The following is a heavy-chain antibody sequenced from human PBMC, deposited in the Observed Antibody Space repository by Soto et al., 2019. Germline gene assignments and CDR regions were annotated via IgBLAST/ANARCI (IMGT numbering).Heavy chain of an antibody. CDR1: GGSISSSSYY. Sequence: SETLSLTCTVSGGSISSSSYYWGWIRQPPGKGLEWIGSIYYSGSTYYNPSLKSRVTISVDTSKNQFSLKLSSVTAADTAVYYCASLLDTAMVSHWAQGTLVTVSS. D-gene: IGHD5-18*01. CDR2: IYYSGST. J-gene: IGHJ1*01. CDR3: ASLLDTAMVSH. V-gene: IGHV4-39*01.